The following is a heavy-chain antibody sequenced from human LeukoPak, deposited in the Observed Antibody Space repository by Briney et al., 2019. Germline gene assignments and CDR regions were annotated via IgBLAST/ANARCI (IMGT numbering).Heavy chain of an antibody. CDR1: GGSISSGGYS. CDR3: ARWDENYWAFGT. V-gene: IGHV4-61*09. Sequence: SSQTLSLTCTVSGGSISSGGYSWNWLRQSPGKGLEWIGYFSLGGGTTSYTSSLKSRVTISRDTSKNQLSLKLTSVTAADTAVYYCARWDENYWAFGTWGPGTLVTVSS. CDR2: FSLGGGTT. J-gene: IGHJ5*02. D-gene: IGHD2-8*02.